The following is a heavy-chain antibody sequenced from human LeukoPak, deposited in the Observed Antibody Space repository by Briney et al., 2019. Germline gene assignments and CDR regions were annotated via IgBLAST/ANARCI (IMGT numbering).Heavy chain of an antibody. CDR3: ARGSYVY. D-gene: IGHD1-26*01. J-gene: IGHJ4*02. V-gene: IGHV3-30*02. CDR2: IWYDGSDK. Sequence: GGSLRLSCAASGFTFSSYGMHWVRQAPGKGLEWVAFIWYDGSDKYYADSVKGRFTISRDNSKNTVYLQMNSLRVEDTAVHYCARGSYVYWGQGTLVTVSS. CDR1: GFTFSSYG.